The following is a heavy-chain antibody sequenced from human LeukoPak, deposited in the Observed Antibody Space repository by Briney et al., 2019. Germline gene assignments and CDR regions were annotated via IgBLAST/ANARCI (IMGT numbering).Heavy chain of an antibody. CDR3: ARVFRAAAVDY. D-gene: IGHD6-13*01. CDR2: IYHNGRT. J-gene: IGHJ4*02. Sequence: SETLSLTCAVSGYSISSAFYWGWIRQPPGKGLDWIGFIYHNGRTDYNPSLKSRVTISADTSKNQFSLRLSSVTAADTAVYYCARVFRAAAVDYWGQGTLVTVSS. V-gene: IGHV4-38-2*01. CDR1: GYSISSAFY.